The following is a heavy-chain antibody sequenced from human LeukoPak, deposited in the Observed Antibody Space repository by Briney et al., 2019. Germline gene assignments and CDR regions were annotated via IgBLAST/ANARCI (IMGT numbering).Heavy chain of an antibody. D-gene: IGHD3-22*01. J-gene: IGHJ4*02. V-gene: IGHV4-39*01. CDR3: ARLPDYYDSSGYYYEKVDY. Sequence: SETLSLTCTVSGGSISSSSYYWGWIRQPPGKGLEWIGSIYYSGSTYYNPSLKSRVTISVDTSKNQFSLKLSSVTAADTAVYYCARLPDYYDSSGYYYEKVDYWGQGTLVTVSS. CDR2: IYYSGST. CDR1: GGSISSSSYY.